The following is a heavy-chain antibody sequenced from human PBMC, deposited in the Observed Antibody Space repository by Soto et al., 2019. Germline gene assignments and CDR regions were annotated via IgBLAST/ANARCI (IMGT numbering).Heavy chain of an antibody. D-gene: IGHD3-22*01. J-gene: IGHJ6*02. CDR2: IYPGDSDT. CDR1: GYSFTSYW. V-gene: IGHV5-51*01. Sequence: HGESLKISWKVSGYSFTSYWIGWVRQMPGKGLEWMGIIYPGDSDTRYSPSFQGQVTISADKSISTAYLQWSSLKASDTAMYYCARTLYYYASSEDDYYGMDVWGQGTTVTVSS. CDR3: ARTLYYYASSEDDYYGMDV.